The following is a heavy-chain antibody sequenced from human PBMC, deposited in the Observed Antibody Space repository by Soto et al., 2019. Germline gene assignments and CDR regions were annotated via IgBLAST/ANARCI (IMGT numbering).Heavy chain of an antibody. V-gene: IGHV1-3*01. J-gene: IGHJ6*03. Sequence: GASVKVSCKASGYTFASYAMHWVRQAPGQRLEWMGWINAGNGNTKYAQKFQGRVTMTRNTSISTAYMELSSLRSEDTAVYYCARSRSYGESTYYYYYYMDVWGKGTTVTVSS. D-gene: IGHD4-17*01. CDR2: INAGNGNT. CDR3: ARSRSYGESTYYYYYYMDV. CDR1: GYTFASYA.